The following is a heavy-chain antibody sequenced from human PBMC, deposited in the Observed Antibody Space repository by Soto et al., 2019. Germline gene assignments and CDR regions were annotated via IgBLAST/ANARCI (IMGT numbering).Heavy chain of an antibody. CDR2: ISGYNGNT. Sequence: QVQLVQSRGEVKKPGASVKVSCKTSGYSFTTYGISWVRQAPGQGLEWMGWISGYNGNTNYAQNLQGRVTMTTDTSTSTAYMELRSLRSDDTAVYYCAREGPAPYYYYGMDVWPREHGHRLL. J-gene: IGHJ6*02. CDR1: GYSFTTYG. CDR3: AREGPAPYYYYGMDV. V-gene: IGHV1-18*01.